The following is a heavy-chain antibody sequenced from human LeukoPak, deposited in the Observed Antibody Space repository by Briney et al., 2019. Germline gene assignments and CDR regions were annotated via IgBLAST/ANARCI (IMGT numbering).Heavy chain of an antibody. Sequence: ASVKVSCKASGYTFTGYYMHWVRQAPGQGLEWMGWINPNSGGTNYAQKFQGRVTMTRDTSISTAYMELSRLRSDDTAVYYCARSTGIAALMYLALDAFDIWGQGTMVTVSS. CDR2: INPNSGGT. V-gene: IGHV1-2*02. CDR1: GYTFTGYY. J-gene: IGHJ3*02. D-gene: IGHD6-6*01. CDR3: ARSTGIAALMYLALDAFDI.